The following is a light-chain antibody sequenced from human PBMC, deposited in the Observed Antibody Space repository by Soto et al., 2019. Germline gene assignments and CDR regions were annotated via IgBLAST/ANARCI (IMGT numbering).Light chain of an antibody. CDR1: QSVSSN. J-gene: IGKJ1*01. CDR2: AAS. Sequence: EIGMTQSPSTLSVSPGERATLSCRASQSVSSNLAWYQQKPGQAPRLLIYAASTRATGIPDRFSGSGSGTEFTLTISSLQPDDFATYYCQQYNSYSFGQGTKVDIK. V-gene: IGKV3-15*01. CDR3: QQYNSYS.